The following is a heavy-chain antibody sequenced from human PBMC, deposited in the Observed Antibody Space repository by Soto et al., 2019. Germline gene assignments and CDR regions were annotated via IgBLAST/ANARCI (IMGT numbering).Heavy chain of an antibody. Sequence: SETLSLTCSASGGSITSSSHFWGWVRQPPGKGLEWIGTIYFTGNTYYTPSLKSRLTMSIDTSKNEFSLRLNSATAADTAVYYCAGQTFTIAAASYGRSNWFDPWGPGTLVTVSS. CDR3: AGQTFTIAAASYGRSNWFDP. CDR2: IYFTGNT. D-gene: IGHD6-25*01. V-gene: IGHV4-39*01. CDR1: GGSITSSSHF. J-gene: IGHJ5*02.